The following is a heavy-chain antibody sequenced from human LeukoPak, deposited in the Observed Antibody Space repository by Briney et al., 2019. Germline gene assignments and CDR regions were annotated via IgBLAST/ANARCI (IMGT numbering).Heavy chain of an antibody. V-gene: IGHV4-59*01. J-gene: IGHJ6*02. D-gene: IGHD3-10*01. CDR1: GGSISSYY. CDR2: IYYSGST. Sequence: SETLSLTCTVSGGSISSYYWSWIRQPPGKGLEWIGYIYYSGSTNYNPSLKSQVTISVNTSKNQFFLKLSSVTAADSAVYYCARGGGYMDVWGQGTTVTVSS. CDR3: ARGGGYMDV.